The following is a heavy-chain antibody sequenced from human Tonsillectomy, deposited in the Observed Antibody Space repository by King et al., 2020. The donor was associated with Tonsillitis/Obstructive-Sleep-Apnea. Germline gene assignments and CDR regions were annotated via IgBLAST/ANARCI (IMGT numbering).Heavy chain of an antibody. CDR2: ISSNGGST. Sequence: VQLVESGGGLVQPGGSLRLSCSASGFTFSSYAMHWVRQAPGKGLEYVSAISSNGGSTYYADSVKGRFTISRDNSKNTLYLQMSSLRAEDTAVYYCEKDWGPYCSSTSCHDYWGQGTLVTVSS. CDR3: EKDWGPYCSSTSCHDY. V-gene: IGHV3-64D*06. J-gene: IGHJ4*02. D-gene: IGHD2-2*01. CDR1: GFTFSSYA.